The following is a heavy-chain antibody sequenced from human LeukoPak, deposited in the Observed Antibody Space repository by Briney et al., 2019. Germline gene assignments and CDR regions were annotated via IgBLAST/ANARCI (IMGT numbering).Heavy chain of an antibody. CDR2: IYYSGST. Sequence: SETLSLTCTVSGGSISSYYWSWIRQPPGKGLEWIGYIYYSGSTNYNPSLKRRVTISVDTSKNQFSLKLSSVTAADTAVYYCARVRVYCSSTSCLTYYMDVRGKGTTVTISS. D-gene: IGHD2-2*01. CDR3: ARVRVYCSSTSCLTYYMDV. J-gene: IGHJ6*03. V-gene: IGHV4-59*01. CDR1: GGSISSYY.